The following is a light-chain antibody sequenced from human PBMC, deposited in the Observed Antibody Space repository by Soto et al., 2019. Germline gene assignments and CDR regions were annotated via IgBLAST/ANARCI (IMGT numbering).Light chain of an antibody. CDR1: QRISAF. J-gene: IGKJ4*01. Sequence: DSQMTQSPSSVSAFVGESVTITCHASQRISAFLNWYHQKPGKAPKLLIYSASYLQSGVPSNFSGSGSGTDFTLSIVTLQPEDSGTYFCQQSYRLPLTFGGGTKVDIK. V-gene: IGKV1-39*01. CDR3: QQSYRLPLT. CDR2: SAS.